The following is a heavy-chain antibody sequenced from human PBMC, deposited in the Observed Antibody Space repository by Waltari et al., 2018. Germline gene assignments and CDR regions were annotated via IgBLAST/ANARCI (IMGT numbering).Heavy chain of an antibody. V-gene: IGHV4-59*01. J-gene: IGHJ3*02. CDR2: IYYSGST. D-gene: IGHD7-27*01. Sequence: QVQLQESGPGLVKPSGTLSLTCTVSGGDIRSYYWSWIRQPPGKGLEWIGYIYYSGSTNYNPALKSRVTISVDTSKNQFSLKLSSVTAADTAVYYCARDRRDLTGDPAFDIWGQGTMVTVSS. CDR1: GGDIRSYY. CDR3: ARDRRDLTGDPAFDI.